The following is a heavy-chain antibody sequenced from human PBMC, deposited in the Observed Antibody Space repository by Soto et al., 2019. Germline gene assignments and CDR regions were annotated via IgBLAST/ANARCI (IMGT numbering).Heavy chain of an antibody. J-gene: IGHJ4*02. Sequence: SETLSLSCAVSGGSISSSNWWSWVRQPPGKGLEWIGEIYHSGNTNYNPSLKSRVTLSVDTPKNQFSLKLSSVTAADTAVYYCAKNWNWGSLVHWGQGTLVTVSS. CDR2: IYHSGNT. CDR1: GGSISSSNW. CDR3: AKNWNWGSLVH. D-gene: IGHD7-27*01. V-gene: IGHV4-4*02.